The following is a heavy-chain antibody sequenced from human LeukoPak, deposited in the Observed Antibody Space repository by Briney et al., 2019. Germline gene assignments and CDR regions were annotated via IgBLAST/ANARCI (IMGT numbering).Heavy chain of an antibody. Sequence: GGSLRLSCAASGFTFSSYGMHWVRQAPGKGLEWVAFIRYDGSNKYYADSVKGRFTISRDDSKNTLYLQMNSLRAEDTAVYYCAKREGYDFWSGYYHFDYWGQGTLVTVSS. CDR1: GFTFSSYG. V-gene: IGHV3-30*02. CDR3: AKREGYDFWSGYYHFDY. CDR2: IRYDGSNK. J-gene: IGHJ4*02. D-gene: IGHD3-3*01.